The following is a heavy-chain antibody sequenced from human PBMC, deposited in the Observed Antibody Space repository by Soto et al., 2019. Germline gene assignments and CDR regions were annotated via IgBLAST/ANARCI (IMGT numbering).Heavy chain of an antibody. CDR3: ARGFGRFNY. CDR1: GFTFNDFE. J-gene: IGHJ4*01. V-gene: IGHV3-48*03. CDR2: IDGSGTTK. D-gene: IGHD3-10*01. Sequence: EVQLLESGGGLVQPGGSLRLSCGVSGFTFNDFEMNWVRQAPGKGLEWLAYIDGSGTTKKYADSVRGRFTISRDNPNSSLFLQMSSLSAADTAIYDCARGFGRFNYWRHGTLVSVSS.